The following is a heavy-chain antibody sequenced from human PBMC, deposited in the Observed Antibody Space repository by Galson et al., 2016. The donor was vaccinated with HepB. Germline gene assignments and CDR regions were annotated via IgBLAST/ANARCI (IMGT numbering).Heavy chain of an antibody. V-gene: IGHV1-18*01. CDR2: ISAYNGHT. J-gene: IGHJ4*02. D-gene: IGHD6-13*01. Sequence: SVKVSCKASGYTFTSYGVTWVRQAPGQGLEWMGWISAYNGHTNYAQKLQGRVTMTTDTSTSTAYMELRNLRSDDTAVYYCARAAQQLDFFDYWGQGTLVIVSS. CDR1: GYTFTSYG. CDR3: ARAAQQLDFFDY.